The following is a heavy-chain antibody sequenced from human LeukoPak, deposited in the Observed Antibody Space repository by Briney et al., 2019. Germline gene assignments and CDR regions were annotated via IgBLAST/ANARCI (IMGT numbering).Heavy chain of an antibody. Sequence: GGSLRLSCAASGLTFRRCWMHWVRQAPGKGLVWVSRINSDGSSTNYADSVKGRFTISRDNAKNTLYLQMNSLRAEDTAVYYCARDLIVATGPDYWGQGTLVTVSS. CDR2: INSDGSST. D-gene: IGHD5-12*01. V-gene: IGHV3-74*01. CDR3: ARDLIVATGPDY. J-gene: IGHJ4*02. CDR1: GLTFRRCW.